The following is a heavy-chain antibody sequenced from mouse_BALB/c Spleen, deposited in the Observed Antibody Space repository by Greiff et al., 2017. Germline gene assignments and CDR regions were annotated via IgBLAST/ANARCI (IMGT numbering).Heavy chain of an antibody. CDR2: IYPGSGNT. CDR1: GYTFTDYY. D-gene: IGHD2-4*01. Sequence: VQLQQSGAELARPGASVKLSCTASGYTFTDYYINWVKQRTGQGLEWIGEIYPGSGNTYYNEKFKGKATLTADKSSSTAYMQLSSLTSEDSAVYFCARWGITTSFDYWGQGTTLTVSS. V-gene: IGHV1-77*01. CDR3: ARWGITTSFDY. J-gene: IGHJ2*01.